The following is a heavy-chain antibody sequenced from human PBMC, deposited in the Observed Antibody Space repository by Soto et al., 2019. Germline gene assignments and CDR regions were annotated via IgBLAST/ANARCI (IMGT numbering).Heavy chain of an antibody. CDR2: ISSNGGTT. Sequence: GGSLRLSCSASGFTFSNYAMHWVRQAPGKGLESVSAISSNGGTTFYADSVKGRFTISRDNSKNTVYLQMSSLRVEDTAVYYCVKEVRTFDYWGQGALVTVSS. CDR3: VKEVRTFDY. CDR1: GFTFSNYA. V-gene: IGHV3-64D*06. J-gene: IGHJ4*02.